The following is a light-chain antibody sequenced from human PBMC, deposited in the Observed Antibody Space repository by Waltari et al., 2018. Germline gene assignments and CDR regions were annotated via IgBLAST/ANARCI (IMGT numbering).Light chain of an antibody. CDR1: SRDVGTYHY. CDR3: SSYISSSTLEL. V-gene: IGLV2-14*03. CDR2: DVS. Sequence: QSALTQPASVSGSPGQSITISCTGTSRDVGTYHYVSWYQQHPGKAPKLMIFDVSIRPSGVSNLFSVSKSSTTASLTISGLQAEDVADYYCSSYISSSTLELFGGGTSLTVL. J-gene: IGLJ2*01.